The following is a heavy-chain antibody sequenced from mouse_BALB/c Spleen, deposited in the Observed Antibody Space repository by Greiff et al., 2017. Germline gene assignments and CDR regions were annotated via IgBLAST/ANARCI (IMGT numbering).Heavy chain of an antibody. CDR1: GFSLSRYS. Sequence: VQRVESGPGLVAPSQSLSITCTVSGFSLSRYSVHWVRQPPGKGLEWLGMIWGGGSTDYNSALKSRLSISKDNSKSQVFLKMNSLQTDDTAMYYCARNSLYGSSPFAYWGQGTLVTVSA. D-gene: IGHD1-1*01. V-gene: IGHV2-6-4*01. CDR2: IWGGGST. J-gene: IGHJ3*01. CDR3: ARNSLYGSSPFAY.